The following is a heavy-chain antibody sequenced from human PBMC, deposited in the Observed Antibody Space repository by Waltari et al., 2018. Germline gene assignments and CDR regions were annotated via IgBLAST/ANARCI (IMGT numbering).Heavy chain of an antibody. CDR3: ARAGYGSSWGQFDP. Sequence: QVQLQESGPGLVKPSETLSLTCTVSGGSISSYYWSWIRQPAGKGLEWIGRIYTSGSTTHNPPLKSRVTMSVDTSKNQFSLKLSSVTAADTAVYYCARAGYGSSWGQFDPWGQGTLVTVSS. CDR2: IYTSGST. V-gene: IGHV4-4*07. D-gene: IGHD6-13*01. J-gene: IGHJ5*02. CDR1: GGSISSYY.